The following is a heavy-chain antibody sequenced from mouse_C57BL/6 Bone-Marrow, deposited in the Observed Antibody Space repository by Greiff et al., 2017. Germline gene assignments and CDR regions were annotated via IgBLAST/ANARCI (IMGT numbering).Heavy chain of an antibody. CDR3: AREVLRQAWFAY. V-gene: IGHV5-4*01. CDR2: ISDGGSYT. D-gene: IGHD1-1*01. CDR1: GFTFSSYA. J-gene: IGHJ3*01. Sequence: DVMLVESGGGLVKPGGSLKLSCAASGFTFSSYAMSWVRQTPEKRLEWVATISDGGSYTYYPDNVKGRFTISRDNAKNNLYLQMSHLKSEDTAMYYCAREVLRQAWFAYWGQGTLVTVSA.